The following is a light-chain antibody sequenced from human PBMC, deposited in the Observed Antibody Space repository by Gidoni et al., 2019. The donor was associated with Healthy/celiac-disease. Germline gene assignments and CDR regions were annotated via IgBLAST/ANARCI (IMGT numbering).Light chain of an antibody. CDR1: QSVSSSY. J-gene: IGKJ5*01. Sequence: EIVFTQSPGTLSLSPGERATLSCRASQSVSSSYLAWYQQRPGQAPRLLIYGASSRATGIPDRFSGSGSGTDFTLTISRLEPEDFVVYYCQQYGSSPPITFGQGTRLEIK. CDR2: GAS. V-gene: IGKV3-20*01. CDR3: QQYGSSPPIT.